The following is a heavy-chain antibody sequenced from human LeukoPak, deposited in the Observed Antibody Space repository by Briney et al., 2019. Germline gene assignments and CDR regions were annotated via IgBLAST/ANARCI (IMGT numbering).Heavy chain of an antibody. CDR3: ARAWVLDYGDYKYAFDI. V-gene: IGHV1-2*06. Sequence: GASVKVCCKASGYTFTAYYIHWVRQAPGQGLEWMGRINPNSGGTNYVQKFQGRVTMTRDTSISTAYMELSRLRSDDTAVYYCARAWVLDYGDYKYAFDIWGQGTMVTVSS. CDR2: INPNSGGT. D-gene: IGHD4-17*01. CDR1: GYTFTAYY. J-gene: IGHJ3*02.